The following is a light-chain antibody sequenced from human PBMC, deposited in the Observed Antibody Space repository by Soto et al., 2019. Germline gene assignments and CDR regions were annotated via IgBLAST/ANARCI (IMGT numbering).Light chain of an antibody. CDR1: SSDVGGNKY. CDR2: KVS. Sequence: QSALTQPASVSGSPGQSITISCTGTSSDVGGNKYVSWYQQYPGKVPKLLINKVSNRPSGVSNRFPGSKSGNTASLTISGLLAADEADYFCTSSTSDSLYVFGTGTKVTVL. V-gene: IGLV2-14*01. J-gene: IGLJ1*01. CDR3: TSSTSDSLYV.